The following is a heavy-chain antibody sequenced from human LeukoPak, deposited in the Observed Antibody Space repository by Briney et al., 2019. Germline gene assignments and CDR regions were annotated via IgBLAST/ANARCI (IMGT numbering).Heavy chain of an antibody. CDR2: IYPGDSDT. V-gene: IGHV5-51*01. J-gene: IGHJ6*03. D-gene: IGHD3-10*01. Sequence: GESLKISCKGSGYSFTSYWIGWVRQMPGKGLEWMGIIYPGDSDTRYSPSFQGQVTISADKSISTAYPQWSSLKASDTAMYYCARIYYYGSGRYYYMDVWGKGTTVTVSS. CDR1: GYSFTSYW. CDR3: ARIYYYGSGRYYYMDV.